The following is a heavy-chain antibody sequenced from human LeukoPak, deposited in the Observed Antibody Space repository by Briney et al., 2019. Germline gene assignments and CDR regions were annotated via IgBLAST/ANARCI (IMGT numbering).Heavy chain of an antibody. D-gene: IGHD6-13*01. CDR1: GASISDYY. Sequence: NASETLSLTCTVSGASISDYYWSWIRQPAGKGLEWIGRISSSGNTNYNPSLKSRVTMSVDTSKNQFSLKLSSVTAADTAVYYCARGNSSSWTPFDYWGQGTLVTVSS. CDR2: ISSSGNT. V-gene: IGHV4-4*07. J-gene: IGHJ4*02. CDR3: ARGNSSSWTPFDY.